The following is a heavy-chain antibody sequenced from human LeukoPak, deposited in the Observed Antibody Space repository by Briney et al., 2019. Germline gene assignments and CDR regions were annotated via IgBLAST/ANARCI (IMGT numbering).Heavy chain of an antibody. V-gene: IGHV4-4*07. CDR1: GGSISSYY. CDR3: ARSLKPQYSSGWFFDY. CDR2: IYTSGST. J-gene: IGHJ4*02. Sequence: SETLSLTCTVSGGSISSYYWSWIRQPAGKGLEWIGRIYTSGSTNYNPSLKSRVTMSVDTSKNKLSLKLSSVTAADTAVYYCARSLKPQYSSGWFFDYWGQGTLVTVSS. D-gene: IGHD6-19*01.